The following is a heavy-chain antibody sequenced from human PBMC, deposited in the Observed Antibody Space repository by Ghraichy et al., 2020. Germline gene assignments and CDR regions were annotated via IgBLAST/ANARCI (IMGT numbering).Heavy chain of an antibody. Sequence: GGSLRLSCAASGFTFSGSAMHWVRQASGKGLEWVGRIRSKANSYATAYAASVKGRFTISRDDSKNTAYLQMNSLKTEDTAVYYCTSYPSGIAAAWVYWGQGTLVTVSS. J-gene: IGHJ4*02. CDR2: IRSKANSYAT. CDR3: TSYPSGIAAAWVY. D-gene: IGHD6-13*01. V-gene: IGHV3-73*01. CDR1: GFTFSGSA.